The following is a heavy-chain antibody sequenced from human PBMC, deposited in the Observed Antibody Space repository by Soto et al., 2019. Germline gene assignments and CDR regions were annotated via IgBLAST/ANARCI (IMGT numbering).Heavy chain of an antibody. CDR1: GFTFSSYA. D-gene: IGHD2-15*01. Sequence: PGGSLRLSCAASGFTFSSYAMSWVRQAPGKGLEWVSAISGSGGSTYYADSVRGRSTISRDNSKNTLYLQMNSLRAEDTAVYYCAKGKVLVFWSARYYFDYWGQGTLVTVSS. CDR2: ISGSGGST. V-gene: IGHV3-23*01. CDR3: AKGKVLVFWSARYYFDY. J-gene: IGHJ4*02.